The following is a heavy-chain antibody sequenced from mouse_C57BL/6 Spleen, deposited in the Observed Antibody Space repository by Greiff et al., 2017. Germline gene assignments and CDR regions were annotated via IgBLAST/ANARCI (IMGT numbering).Heavy chain of an antibody. J-gene: IGHJ3*01. D-gene: IGHD2-14*01. CDR3: ALRGYPAWFAY. V-gene: IGHV3-6*01. CDR2: ISYDGSN. Sequence: EVKLQESGPGLVKPSQSLSLTCSVTGYSITSGYYWNWIRQFPGNKLEWMGYISYDGSNNYNPSLKNRISITRDTSKNQFFLKLNSVTTEDTATYYCALRGYPAWFAYWGQGTLVTVSA. CDR1: GYSITSGYY.